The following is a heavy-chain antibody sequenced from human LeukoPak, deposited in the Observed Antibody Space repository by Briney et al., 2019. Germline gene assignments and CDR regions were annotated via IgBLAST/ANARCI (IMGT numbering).Heavy chain of an antibody. J-gene: IGHJ6*03. CDR3: ARDFSRYYYMDV. V-gene: IGHV4-38-2*02. CDR1: GYSISSGYY. D-gene: IGHD3-3*02. Sequence: SETLSLTCTVSGYSISSGYYWGWIRQPPGKGLEWIGSIYHSGSTYYNPSLKSRVTISVDTSKNQFSLKLSSVTAADTAVYYCARDFSRYYYMDVWGKGTTVTVSS. CDR2: IYHSGST.